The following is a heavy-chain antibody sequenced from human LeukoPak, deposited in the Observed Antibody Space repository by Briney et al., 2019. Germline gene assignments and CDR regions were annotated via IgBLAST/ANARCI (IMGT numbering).Heavy chain of an antibody. CDR2: IRSDGSDK. J-gene: IGHJ4*02. CDR1: GFTFRNYG. V-gene: IGHV3-30*02. D-gene: IGHD3-22*01. CDR3: AKVCYSDSSGYCGIDY. Sequence: SGGSLRLSCAASGFTFRNYGMYWVRQAPGKGLEWVAYIRSDGSDKYHAASVKGRFSISRDNSEKTLYLQMDRLRTQEQAVYPCAKVCYSDSSGYCGIDYWGQGALVTVSS.